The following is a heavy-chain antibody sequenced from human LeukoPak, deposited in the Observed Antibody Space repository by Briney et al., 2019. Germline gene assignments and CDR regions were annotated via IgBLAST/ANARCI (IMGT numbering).Heavy chain of an antibody. CDR3: ARTGLRWELLTPIGYYFDY. CDR2: IYYSVST. Sequence: SETLSLTCTVSGVSISSSSYYRGWIGQPPGKGLEWIVSIYYSVSTYYNPSIKSRVNICVDTSKNQFSLKLSSVTAADTAVYYCARTGLRWELLTPIGYYFDYWGQGTLVTVSS. V-gene: IGHV4-39*01. J-gene: IGHJ4*02. CDR1: GVSISSSSYY. D-gene: IGHD1-26*01.